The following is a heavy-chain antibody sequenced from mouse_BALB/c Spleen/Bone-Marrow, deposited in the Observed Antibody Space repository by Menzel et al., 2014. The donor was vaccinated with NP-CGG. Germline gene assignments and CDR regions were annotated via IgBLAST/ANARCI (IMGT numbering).Heavy chain of an antibody. Sequence: EVKLQESGGGLVQPGGSLKLSCAASGFDFSRYWMTWVRRAPGKGLEWIGEINPDSSTINYTPSLKDKFIISRDNAKNTLYLQMSKVRSEDAALYYCARPGYYGYQDVWGAGTTVTVSS. J-gene: IGHJ1*01. CDR1: GFDFSRYW. D-gene: IGHD1-2*01. V-gene: IGHV4-1*02. CDR2: INPDSSTI. CDR3: ARPGYYGYQDV.